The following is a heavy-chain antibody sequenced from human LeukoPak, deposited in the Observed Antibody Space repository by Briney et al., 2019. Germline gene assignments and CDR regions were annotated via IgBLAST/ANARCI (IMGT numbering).Heavy chain of an antibody. V-gene: IGHV4-34*01. CDR1: GGSFSGYY. Sequence: SETLSLTCAVYGGSFSGYYWSWIRQPPGKGLEWIGEINHSGSTNYNPSLKSRVTISVDTSKNQFSLKLSSVTAADTAVYYCARSYSSSLYFDYWGQGTLVTVSS. CDR2: INHSGST. D-gene: IGHD6-13*01. J-gene: IGHJ4*02. CDR3: ARSYSSSLYFDY.